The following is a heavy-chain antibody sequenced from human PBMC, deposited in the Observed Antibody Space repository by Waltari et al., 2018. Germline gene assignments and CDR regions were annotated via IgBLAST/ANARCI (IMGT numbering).Heavy chain of an antibody. CDR3: ASRGYSYGHYYYYGMDV. Sequence: EVQLLESGGGLVQPGGSLRLSCAASGFPFSSYAMSWVRQAPGKGLEGVSAISGSGGSTYYADSVKGRFTISRDNSKNTLYLQMNSLRAEDTAVYYCASRGYSYGHYYYYGMDVWGQGTTVTVSS. J-gene: IGHJ6*02. D-gene: IGHD5-18*01. CDR1: GFPFSSYA. CDR2: ISGSGGST. V-gene: IGHV3-23*01.